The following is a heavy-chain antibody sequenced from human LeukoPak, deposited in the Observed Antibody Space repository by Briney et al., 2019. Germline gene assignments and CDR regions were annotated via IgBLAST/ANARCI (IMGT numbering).Heavy chain of an antibody. J-gene: IGHJ4*02. V-gene: IGHV4-59*01. CDR2: IYYTGST. CDR1: GGSISTYS. CDR3: ARGGWYLDY. Sequence: PSETLSLTCTVSGGSISTYSWTWIRQPPGKGLEWIGYIYYTGSTNYNPSLKSRVTISVDTSKNQFSLNLSSVTAADTAVYYCARGGWYLDYWGKGTLVTVSS. D-gene: IGHD6-19*01.